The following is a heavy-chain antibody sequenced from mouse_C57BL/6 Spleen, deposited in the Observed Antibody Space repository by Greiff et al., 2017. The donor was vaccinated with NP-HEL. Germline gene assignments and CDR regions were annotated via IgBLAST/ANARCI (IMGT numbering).Heavy chain of an antibody. J-gene: IGHJ1*03. CDR3: VRDSSYDGYYLYWYFDV. CDR2: IRSKSSNYAT. CDR1: GFTFNTYA. Sequence: EVKLVESGGGLVQPKGSLKLSCAASGFTFNTYAMHWVRQAPGKGLEWVARIRSKSSNYATYYADSVKDRFTISRDDSQSMLYLQMNNLKTEDTAMYYCVRDSSYDGYYLYWYFDVWGTGTTVTVSS. D-gene: IGHD2-3*01. V-gene: IGHV10-3*01.